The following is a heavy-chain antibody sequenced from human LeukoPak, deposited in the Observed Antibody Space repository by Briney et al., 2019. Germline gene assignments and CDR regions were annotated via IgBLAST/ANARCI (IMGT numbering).Heavy chain of an antibody. CDR3: ARRLYSSSSVWFDP. J-gene: IGHJ5*02. Sequence: GASVKVSCKASGYTFSGSYIHWVRQAPGQGLEWMGRINPNSGDTNSPQKFQGRVTMTRDTSISTAYMELSRLRSDDTAVYYCARRLYSSSSVWFDPWGQGTLVTVSS. CDR1: GYTFSGSY. V-gene: IGHV1-2*06. D-gene: IGHD6-6*01. CDR2: INPNSGDT.